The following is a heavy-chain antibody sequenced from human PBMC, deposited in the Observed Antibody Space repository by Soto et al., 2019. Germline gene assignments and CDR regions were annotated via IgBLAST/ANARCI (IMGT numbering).Heavy chain of an antibody. Sequence: SVKVSCKASGVTFSSYAISWVRQAPGQGLEWMGGLIPIFGTANYAQKFQGRVTITADESTSTAYMELSSLRSEDTAVYYCARDHRTGPYYYYYYGMDVWGQGTTVPVSS. D-gene: IGHD1-1*01. V-gene: IGHV1-69*13. CDR1: GVTFSSYA. J-gene: IGHJ6*02. CDR3: ARDHRTGPYYYYYYGMDV. CDR2: LIPIFGTA.